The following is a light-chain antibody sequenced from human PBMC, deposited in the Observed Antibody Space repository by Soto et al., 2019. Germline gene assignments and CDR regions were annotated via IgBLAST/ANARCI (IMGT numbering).Light chain of an antibody. J-gene: IGKJ4*01. CDR2: KAS. V-gene: IGKV1-5*03. CDR1: QTISSW. CDR3: QQSYNTPT. Sequence: DIQMTQSPSTPSGSVGDRVPITFRASQTISSWLAWYQQKPGKAPKLLIYKASTLKSGVPSRFSGSGSGTDFTLTITSLQPEDFATYYCQQSYNTPTFGGGTRWIS.